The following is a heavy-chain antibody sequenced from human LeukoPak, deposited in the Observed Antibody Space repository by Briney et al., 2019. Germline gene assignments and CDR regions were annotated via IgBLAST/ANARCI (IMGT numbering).Heavy chain of an antibody. D-gene: IGHD5-18*01. V-gene: IGHV4-34*01. J-gene: IGHJ2*01. CDR1: GGSFSGYY. CDR3: ARPTAMVSYWYFDL. Sequence: SETLSLTCAVYGGSFSGYYWSWIRQPPGKGLEWIGEINHSGSTNYNPSLKSRVTISVDTSKNQFSLKLSSVTAADTAVYYCARPTAMVSYWYFDLWGRGTLVTVSS. CDR2: INHSGST.